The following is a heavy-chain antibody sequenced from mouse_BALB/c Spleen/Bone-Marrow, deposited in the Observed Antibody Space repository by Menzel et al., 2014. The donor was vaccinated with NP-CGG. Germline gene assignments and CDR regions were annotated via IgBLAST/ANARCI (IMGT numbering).Heavy chain of an antibody. D-gene: IGHD1-1*01. Sequence: VVESGASMKISCKASGYSFTGYTMNWVKQSHGKNLEWIGLINPYNGVINYNQKFKGKATFTVDKSSSTAYMELLSLTSEDSAVYYCARFYYGSNYAMDYWGQGTSVTVSS. CDR1: GYSFTGYT. CDR3: ARFYYGSNYAMDY. CDR2: INPYNGVI. V-gene: IGHV1-18*01. J-gene: IGHJ4*01.